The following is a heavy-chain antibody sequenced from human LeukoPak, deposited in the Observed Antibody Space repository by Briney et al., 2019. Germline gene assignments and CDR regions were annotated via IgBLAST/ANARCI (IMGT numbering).Heavy chain of an antibody. CDR3: ARSRYGGSRRIYYYYGMDV. D-gene: IGHD1-26*01. J-gene: IGHJ6*02. V-gene: IGHV5-51*04. Sequence: GESLKISCKGSGYSFTSYWIGWVRQMPGKGLEWMGIIYPGDSDTRYSPSFQGQVTISADKPISTAYLQWSSLKASDTAMYYCARSRYGGSRRIYYYYGMDVWGQGTTVTVSS. CDR2: IYPGDSDT. CDR1: GYSFTSYW.